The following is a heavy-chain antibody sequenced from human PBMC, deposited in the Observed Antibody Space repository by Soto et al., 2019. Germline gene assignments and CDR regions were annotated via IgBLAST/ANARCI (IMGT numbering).Heavy chain of an antibody. V-gene: IGHV4-34*01. Sequence: QVQLQQWGAGLLKPSETLSLTCAVYGGSFSGYYWSWIRQPPGKGLEWIGEINHSGSTNYNPSLKSGVTISVDTSKNQFSLKLSSVTAADPAVYYCAMGHWSDPWGQGTLVTVSS. CDR3: AMGHWSDP. CDR2: INHSGST. J-gene: IGHJ5*02. CDR1: GGSFSGYY.